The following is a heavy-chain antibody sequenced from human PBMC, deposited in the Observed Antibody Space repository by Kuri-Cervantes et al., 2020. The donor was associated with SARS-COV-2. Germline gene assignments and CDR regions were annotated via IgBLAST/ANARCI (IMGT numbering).Heavy chain of an antibody. CDR1: GGSISTYY. D-gene: IGHD2-8*01. CDR2: IYYSGST. CDR3: ARLGKNCTNGVCNTYYYYHMDV. Sequence: SETLSLTCTVSGGSISTYYWGWIRQPPGKGLEWIGYIYYSGSTNYNPPLKSRVMISVDMSKNQFSPKLSSVTAADTAVYYCARLGKNCTNGVCNTYYYYHMDVWGKGTTVTVSS. V-gene: IGHV4-59*01. J-gene: IGHJ6*03.